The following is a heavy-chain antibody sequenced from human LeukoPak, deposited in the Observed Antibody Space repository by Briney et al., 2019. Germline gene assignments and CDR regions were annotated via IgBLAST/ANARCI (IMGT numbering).Heavy chain of an antibody. CDR3: ARVAGYSGYDRIGAFDY. V-gene: IGHV1-2*02. Sequence: GASVKVSCKASGYTFTGYYMHWVRQAPGQGLEWMGWINPNSGGTNYAQKFQGRVTTTRDTSISTAYMELSRLRSDDTAVYYCARVAGYSGYDRIGAFDYWGQGTLVTVSS. D-gene: IGHD5-12*01. CDR2: INPNSGGT. CDR1: GYTFTGYY. J-gene: IGHJ4*02.